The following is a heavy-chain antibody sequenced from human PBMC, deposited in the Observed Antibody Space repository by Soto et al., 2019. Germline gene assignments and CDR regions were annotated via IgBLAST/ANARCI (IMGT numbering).Heavy chain of an antibody. CDR1: GGSITSSEYY. CDR2: IYDSGSS. D-gene: IGHD3-3*01. V-gene: IGHV4-39*01. J-gene: IGHJ5*02. CDR3: VRALGSRFMEWPRFDP. Sequence: ETLSLTCTVSGGSITSSEYYWAWIRQPPGKGLQFVGTIYDSGSSYSNPSRKSRLSMSVDTSKNQFFLRLNYVTAADTAVYYCVRALGSRFMEWPRFDPWGQGRLVTVSS.